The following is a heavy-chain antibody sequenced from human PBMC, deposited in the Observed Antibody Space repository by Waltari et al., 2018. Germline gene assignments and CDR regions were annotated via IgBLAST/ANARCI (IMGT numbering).Heavy chain of an antibody. CDR1: GFTFRSHW. J-gene: IGHJ6*02. CDR2: IKTDGSAT. Sequence: EVQLVESGGGLVQPGGSVRLSCAASGFTFRSHWMPWVRQAPGKGLVLVSDIKTDGSATNYADSVKGRFTISRDNAKNTLFLQMNSLTAEDTAVYYCARGGYYAMDVWGQGTTVTVSS. CDR3: ARGGYYAMDV. V-gene: IGHV3-74*01. D-gene: IGHD3-16*01.